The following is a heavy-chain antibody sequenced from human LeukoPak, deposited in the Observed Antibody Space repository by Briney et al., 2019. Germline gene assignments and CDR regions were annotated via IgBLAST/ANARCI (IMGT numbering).Heavy chain of an antibody. CDR3: ATAGGSGSYYNPYYYYGMDV. CDR2: FDPEDGET. J-gene: IGHJ6*02. Sequence: ASVKVSCKASGGTFSSYAISWVRQAPGQGLEWMGGFDPEDGETIYAQKFQGRVTMTEDTSTDTAYMELSSLRSEDTAVYYCATAGGSGSYYNPYYYYGMDVWGQGTTVTVSS. CDR1: GGTFSSYA. D-gene: IGHD3-10*01. V-gene: IGHV1-24*01.